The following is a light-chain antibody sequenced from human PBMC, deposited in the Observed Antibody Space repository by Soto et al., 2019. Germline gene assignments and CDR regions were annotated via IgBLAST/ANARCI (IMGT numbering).Light chain of an antibody. CDR3: QQYHNWPSWT. CDR2: KAS. J-gene: IGKJ1*01. V-gene: IGKV1-39*02. CDR1: QSIISH. Sequence: LHVTQSPSYLSASVGDRVTITCLASQSIISHLNWYQQKPGKAPKLLIYKASTLESGVPLRFSGSGSGTEFTLTISSLQSEDFAVYHCQQYHNWPSWTFGQGTKVDIK.